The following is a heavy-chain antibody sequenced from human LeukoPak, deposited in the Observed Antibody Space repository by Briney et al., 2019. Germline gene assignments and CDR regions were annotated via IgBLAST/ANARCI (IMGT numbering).Heavy chain of an antibody. Sequence: AASVKVSCKASGGTFSSYAISWVRQAPGQGLEWMGGIIPIFGTANYAQKFQGRVTITTDESTSTAYMELSSPRSEDTAVYYCARGFSPSGSYFEEGWSAFDIWGQGTMVTVPS. J-gene: IGHJ3*02. V-gene: IGHV1-69*05. CDR2: IIPIFGTA. CDR3: ARGFSPSGSYFEEGWSAFDI. CDR1: GGTFSSYA. D-gene: IGHD1-26*01.